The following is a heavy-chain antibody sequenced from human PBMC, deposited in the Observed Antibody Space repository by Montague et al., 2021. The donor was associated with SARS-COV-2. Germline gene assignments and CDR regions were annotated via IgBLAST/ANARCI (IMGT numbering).Heavy chain of an antibody. CDR1: GGSFSTYS. J-gene: IGHJ6*03. CDR2: IHHGGST. D-gene: IGHD3-10*01. CDR3: ARLGDGVVPSPILGVGPYYSYYYMDV. V-gene: IGHV4-34*01. Sequence: SETLSLTCAVHGGSFSTYSWNWSRQPPGKGLEWIGEIHHGGSTNYNPSLKSRVTISADTAKNQFSLKLTSVAAADTAVDYYARLGDGVVPSPILGVGPYYSYYYMDVWGKGTTVTVSS.